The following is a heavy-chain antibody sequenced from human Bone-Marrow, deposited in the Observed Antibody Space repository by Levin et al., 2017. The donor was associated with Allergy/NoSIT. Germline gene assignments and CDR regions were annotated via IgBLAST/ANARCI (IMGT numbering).Heavy chain of an antibody. Sequence: AASVKVSCKASGGTFSSYAISWVRQAPGQGLEWMGGIIPIFGTANYAQKFQGRVTITADESTSTAYMELSSLRSEDTAVYYCARVADDAFDIWGQGTMVTVSS. CDR1: GGTFSSYA. V-gene: IGHV1-69*13. J-gene: IGHJ3*02. D-gene: IGHD2-15*01. CDR2: IIPIFGTA. CDR3: ARVADDAFDI.